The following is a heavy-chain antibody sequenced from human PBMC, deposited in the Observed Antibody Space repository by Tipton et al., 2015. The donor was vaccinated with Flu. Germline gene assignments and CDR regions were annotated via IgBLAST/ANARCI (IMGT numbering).Heavy chain of an antibody. CDR1: GGSISSYY. CDR2: ISSTGET. CDR3: VGDKNFDDFDY. V-gene: IGHV4-4*07. D-gene: IGHD2-21*01. Sequence: TLSLTCTVSGGSISSYYWTWIRQPAGRGLQWVGRISSTGETDYNLPLKGRVSVSMDTSKNQFSLKLRSVSAGATAVYYCVGDKNFDDFDYWGQGTLVTVSS. J-gene: IGHJ4*02.